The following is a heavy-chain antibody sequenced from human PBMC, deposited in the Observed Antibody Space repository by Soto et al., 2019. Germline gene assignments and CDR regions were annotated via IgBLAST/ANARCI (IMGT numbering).Heavy chain of an antibody. CDR2: INHSGST. Sequence: PSETLSLTCAVYGGSFSGYYWSWIRQPPGKGLEWIGEINHSGSTNYNPSLKSRVTISVDTSKNQFSLKLSSVTAADTAVYYCAGESSCSSTRCYWSYYYYGMDVWGQGTTLTVSS. D-gene: IGHD2-2*01. V-gene: IGHV4-34*01. CDR1: GGSFSGYY. J-gene: IGHJ6*02. CDR3: AGESSCSSTRCYWSYYYYGMDV.